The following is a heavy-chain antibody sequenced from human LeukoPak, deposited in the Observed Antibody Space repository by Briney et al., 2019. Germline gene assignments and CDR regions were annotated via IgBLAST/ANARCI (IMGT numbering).Heavy chain of an antibody. CDR3: ARARFGYNRGPFDY. CDR1: GFTFSSYA. V-gene: IGHV3-30-3*01. CDR2: MSYDGSNK. D-gene: IGHD5-24*01. Sequence: QPGRSLRLSCASSGFTFSSYAMHWVRQAPGKGLEWVAFMSYDGSNKHYAEPVQGRFTISRDNSENTLYLHMNSLRPEDTAVYYCARARFGYNRGPFDYWGQGILVTVSS. J-gene: IGHJ4*02.